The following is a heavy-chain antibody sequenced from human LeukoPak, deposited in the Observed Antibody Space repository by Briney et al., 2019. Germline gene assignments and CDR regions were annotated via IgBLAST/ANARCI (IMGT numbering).Heavy chain of an antibody. CDR3: ARETGFSSTNLQPHYFDY. CDR1: GGTFSSYA. V-gene: IGHV1-69*04. CDR2: IIPILGIA. J-gene: IGHJ4*02. D-gene: IGHD2-2*01. Sequence: GSSVKVSCKASGGTFSSYAISWVRQAPGQGLEWMGRIIPILGIANYAQKFQGRVTITADKSTSTAYMELSSLRSEDTAVYYCARETGFSSTNLQPHYFDYWGQGTLVTVSS.